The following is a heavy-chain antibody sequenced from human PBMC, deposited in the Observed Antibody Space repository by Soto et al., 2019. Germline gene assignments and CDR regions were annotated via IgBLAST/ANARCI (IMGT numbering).Heavy chain of an antibody. V-gene: IGHV5-51*01. D-gene: IGHD1-1*01. CDR3: ARQLSFRGLQLERPSYYYYGMDV. Sequence: EVQLVQSGAEVKKPGESLKISCKGSGYSFTSYWIGWVRQMPGKGLEWMGIIYPGDSDTRYSPSFQGQVTISADKSISTAYLQWSSLKASDTAMYYCARQLSFRGLQLERPSYYYYGMDVWGQGTTVTVSS. CDR1: GYSFTSYW. J-gene: IGHJ6*02. CDR2: IYPGDSDT.